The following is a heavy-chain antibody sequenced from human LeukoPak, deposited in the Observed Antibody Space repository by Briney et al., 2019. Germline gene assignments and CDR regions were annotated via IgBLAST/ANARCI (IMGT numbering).Heavy chain of an antibody. J-gene: IGHJ6*03. CDR3: ARYQRGGNYRDYYYYYMDV. CDR1: GGSISSGSYY. V-gene: IGHV4-61*02. Sequence: SETLSLTCTVSGGSISSGSYYWSWIRQPAGKGLEWIGRIYTSGSTNYNPSLKSRVTISVDTSKNQFSLKLSSVTAADTAVYYCARYQRGGNYRDYYYYYMDVWGKGTTVTVSS. D-gene: IGHD4-23*01. CDR2: IYTSGST.